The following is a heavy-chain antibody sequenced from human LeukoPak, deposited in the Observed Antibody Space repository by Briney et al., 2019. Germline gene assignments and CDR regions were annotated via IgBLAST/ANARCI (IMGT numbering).Heavy chain of an antibody. CDR1: GFTFSSYG. V-gene: IGHV3-30*03. D-gene: IGHD6-6*01. Sequence: GGSLRLSCAASGFTFSSYGMHWVRQAPGKGLEWVAVISYDGSNKYYADSVKGRFTISRDNSKNTLYPQMNSLRAEDTAVYYCARALARPGYYYGMDVWGQGTTVTVSS. CDR2: ISYDGSNK. J-gene: IGHJ6*02. CDR3: ARALARPGYYYGMDV.